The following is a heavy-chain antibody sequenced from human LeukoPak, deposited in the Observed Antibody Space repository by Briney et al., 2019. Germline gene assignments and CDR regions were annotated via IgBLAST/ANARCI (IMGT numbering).Heavy chain of an antibody. Sequence: PGGSLRLSCAASGFTFSSYGIHWVRQAPGKGLEWVAFIRHDGGNQNYADSVKGRFTITRDNSKNTLYVQMNSLRVEDTAVYYCARDGRPSAPGCYQFDHWGQGTLVTVSS. V-gene: IGHV3-30*02. CDR1: GFTFSSYG. D-gene: IGHD6-19*01. J-gene: IGHJ4*01. CDR3: ARDGRPSAPGCYQFDH. CDR2: IRHDGGNQ.